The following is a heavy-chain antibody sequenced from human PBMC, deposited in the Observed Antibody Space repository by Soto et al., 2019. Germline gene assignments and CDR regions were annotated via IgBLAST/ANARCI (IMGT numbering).Heavy chain of an antibody. V-gene: IGHV3-23*01. CDR1: GFTFSSYA. D-gene: IGHD2-15*01. CDR2: ISGSGGST. CDR3: ATVVVVAATGY. Sequence: EVQLLESGGGLVQPGGSLRLSCVISGFTFSSYAMSWVSQAPGKGLEWVSAISGSGGSTYYADSVKGRFTISRDNSKNTLYLQMNSLRAEYTAVYYCATVVVVAATGYWGQGTLVTVSS. J-gene: IGHJ4*02.